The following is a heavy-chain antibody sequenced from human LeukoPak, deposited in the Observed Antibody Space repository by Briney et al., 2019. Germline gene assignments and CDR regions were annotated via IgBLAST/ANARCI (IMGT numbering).Heavy chain of an antibody. V-gene: IGHV4-4*07. CDR1: GDSVNYYY. CDR2: IYANGNT. CDR3: AREGSSQPYDY. J-gene: IGHJ4*02. Sequence: SETLSLTCTVSGDSVNYYYWHWIRQPAGKGLEWIGRIYANGNTNFNPSLKSRLTMSVDTSKNQLSLKLTSMTAADTAVYYCAREGSSQPYDYWGQGTRVTVSS.